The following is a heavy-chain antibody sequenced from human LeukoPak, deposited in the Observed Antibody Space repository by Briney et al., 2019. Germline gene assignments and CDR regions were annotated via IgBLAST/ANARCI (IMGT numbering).Heavy chain of an antibody. CDR2: INHSGST. V-gene: IGHV4-34*01. D-gene: IGHD6-19*01. CDR3: ARQRAVEYDY. J-gene: IGHJ4*02. Sequence: SETLSLTCAVYGGSFSGYYWSWIRQPPGKGLEWIGEINHSGSTNYNPSLKSRVTISVDTSKNQFSLKLSSVTAADTAVYYCARQRAVEYDYWGQGTLVTVSS. CDR1: GGSFSGYY.